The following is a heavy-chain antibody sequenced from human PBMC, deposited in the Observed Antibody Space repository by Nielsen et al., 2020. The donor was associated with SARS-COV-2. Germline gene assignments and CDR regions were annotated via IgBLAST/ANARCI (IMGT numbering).Heavy chain of an antibody. V-gene: IGHV3-30*03. D-gene: IGHD6-19*01. CDR1: GFTSSSYG. CDR3: ATLRGIAVAGTEFDP. J-gene: IGHJ5*02. CDR2: ISYDGSNK. Sequence: GESLKISCAASGFTSSSYGMHWVRQAPGKGLEWEAVISYDGSNKYYADSVKGRFTISRDNSKNTLYLQMNSLRAEDTAVYYCATLRGIAVAGTEFDPWGQGTLVTVSS.